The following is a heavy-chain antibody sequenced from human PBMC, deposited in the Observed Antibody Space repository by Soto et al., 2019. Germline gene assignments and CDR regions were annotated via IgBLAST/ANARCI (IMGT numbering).Heavy chain of an antibody. J-gene: IGHJ4*02. D-gene: IGHD3-22*01. CDR1: GGSISSSSYY. Sequence: SETLSLTCTVSGGSISSSSYYWGWIRQPPGKGLEWIGSIYYSGSTYYNPSLKSRVTISVDTSKNQFSLKLSSVTAADTAVYYCARHRNYYDSSGYCDYWGQGTLVTVPQ. V-gene: IGHV4-39*01. CDR2: IYYSGST. CDR3: ARHRNYYDSSGYCDY.